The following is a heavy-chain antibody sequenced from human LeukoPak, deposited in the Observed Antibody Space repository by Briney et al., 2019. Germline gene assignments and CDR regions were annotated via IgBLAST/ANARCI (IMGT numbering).Heavy chain of an antibody. Sequence: GGSLGLSCAASGFTFSSYSMNWVRQAPGKGLEWVSSISSSSSYIYYADSVKGRFTISRDNAKNSLYLQMNSLRAEDTAIYFCASPSNSGSYYRFDYWGQGTLVTVSS. V-gene: IGHV3-21*01. CDR3: ASPSNSGSYYRFDY. CDR1: GFTFSSYS. CDR2: ISSSSSYI. J-gene: IGHJ4*02. D-gene: IGHD1-26*01.